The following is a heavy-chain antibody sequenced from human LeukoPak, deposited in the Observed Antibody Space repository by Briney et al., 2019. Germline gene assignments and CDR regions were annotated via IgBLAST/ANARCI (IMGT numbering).Heavy chain of an antibody. Sequence: PGGSLRLSCAASGFTFSSYEMNWVRQAPGKGLEWVSYISSSGSTIYYADSVKGRFTIARDNAKNSVYLEMNSLRADDTAVYYRARSARLVKGVVEVTALDDWGQGTLVTVSS. CDR1: GFTFSSYE. D-gene: IGHD3-3*01. V-gene: IGHV3-48*03. CDR2: ISSSGSTI. J-gene: IGHJ4*02. CDR3: ARSARLVKGVVEVTALDD.